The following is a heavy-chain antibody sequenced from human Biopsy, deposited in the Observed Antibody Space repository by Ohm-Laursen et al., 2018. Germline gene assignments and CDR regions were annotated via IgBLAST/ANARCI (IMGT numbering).Heavy chain of an antibody. CDR3: AREAIGYQLPCDD. CDR1: TGTFDSYG. Sequence: SVKVSCKTSTGTFDSYGVTWVRQAPGQGLEWMGRIIPILRTTTYAPKFQGRVTFIADKSSSTAYLELSSLTSEDTAMFYCAREAIGYQLPCDDWGQGTLVTVSS. D-gene: IGHD2-15*01. J-gene: IGHJ4*02. CDR2: IIPILRTT. V-gene: IGHV1-69*04.